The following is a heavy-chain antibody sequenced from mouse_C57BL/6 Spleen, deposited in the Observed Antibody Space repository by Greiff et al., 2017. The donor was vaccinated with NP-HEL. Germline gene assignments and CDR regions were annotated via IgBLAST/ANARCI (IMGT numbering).Heavy chain of an antibody. CDR3: ARWGDYYGSSLCAY. J-gene: IGHJ3*01. Sequence: VQLQQSGAELMKPGASVKLSCKATGYTFPGYWIEWVKQRPGHGLEWIGEILPGSCSTNYNEKFKGKATFTADTSSNTAYMQLSSLTTEDSAIYYCARWGDYYGSSLCAYWGQGTLVTVSA. CDR1: GYTFPGYW. D-gene: IGHD1-1*01. CDR2: ILPGSCST. V-gene: IGHV1-9*01.